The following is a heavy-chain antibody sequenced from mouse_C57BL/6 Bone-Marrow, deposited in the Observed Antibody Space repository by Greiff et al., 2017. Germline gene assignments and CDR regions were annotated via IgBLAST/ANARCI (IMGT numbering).Heavy chain of an antibody. J-gene: IGHJ3*01. CDR1: GFTFSSYG. V-gene: IGHV5-6*01. CDR2: ISSGGSNT. Sequence: EVKLMESGGDLVKPGGSLKLSCAASGFTFSSYGMSWVRQTPDKRLEWVATISSGGSNTYYPASVKGRVTISRDNANNTLYLQMSSLKSEDTAMXYCARRLLPAWFAYWGQGTLVTVSA. CDR3: ARRLLPAWFAY. D-gene: IGHD3-2*02.